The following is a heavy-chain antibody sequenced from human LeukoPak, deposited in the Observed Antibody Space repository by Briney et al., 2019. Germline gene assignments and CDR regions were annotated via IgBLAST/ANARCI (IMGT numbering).Heavy chain of an antibody. CDR1: GGSFSGYY. D-gene: IGHD3-10*01. CDR3: ARYWYGSGSYYALFDY. V-gene: IGHV4-34*01. J-gene: IGHJ4*02. Sequence: SETLSLTCAVYGGSFSGYYWSWIRQPPGKGLEWIGEINHSGSTNYNPSLKSRVTISVDTSKNQFSLKLSSVTAADTAVYYCARYWYGSGSYYALFDYWGQGTLVTVSS. CDR2: INHSGST.